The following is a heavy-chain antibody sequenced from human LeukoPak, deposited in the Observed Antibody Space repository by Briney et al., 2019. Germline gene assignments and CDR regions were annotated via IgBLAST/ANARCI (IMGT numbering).Heavy chain of an antibody. V-gene: IGHV4-59*08. CDR1: GGSISSYY. CDR3: ARLNSNDFWSGYYHFDY. CDR2: IYYSGST. J-gene: IGHJ4*02. Sequence: PSETLSLTCTVSGGSISSYYWSWIRQPPGKGLEWIGYIYYSGSTNYNPSLKSRVTISVDTSKNQFSLKLSSVTAADTAVYYCARLNSNDFWSGYYHFDYWGQGTLVTVSS. D-gene: IGHD3-3*01.